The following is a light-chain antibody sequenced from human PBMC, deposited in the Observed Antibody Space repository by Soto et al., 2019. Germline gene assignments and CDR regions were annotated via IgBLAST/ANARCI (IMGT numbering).Light chain of an antibody. CDR1: QGISSW. V-gene: IGKV1-12*01. CDR2: AAS. Sequence: DIQMTQSPSSVSASVGDRVTITCRASQGISSWLAWYQQRPGKAPKLLISAASILQSGVPSRFSGSESGTDFTLTINSLQPEDSAIYYCQQAISFPYTFGQGTKLEIK. J-gene: IGKJ2*01. CDR3: QQAISFPYT.